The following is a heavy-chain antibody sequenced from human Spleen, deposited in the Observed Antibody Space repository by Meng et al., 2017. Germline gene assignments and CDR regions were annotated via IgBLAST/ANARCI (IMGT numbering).Heavy chain of an antibody. CDR1: GYTFPDTY. D-gene: IGHD6-25*01. CDR2: INPKGRDT. J-gene: IGHJ4*02. Sequence: QPGPGARKPWASATVSCTPSGYTFPDTYRTWIRRPPGQGLEWMGRINPKGRDTHYSQQFQASATMAGTTSIRSAYMELSGLGFDDTAMYYGARDDDISAAVKLFGDYWGQGTLVTVSS. V-gene: IGHV1-2*06. CDR3: ARDDDISAAVKLFGDY.